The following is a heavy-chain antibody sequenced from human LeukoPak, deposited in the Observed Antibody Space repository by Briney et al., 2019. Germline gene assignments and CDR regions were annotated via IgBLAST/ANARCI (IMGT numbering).Heavy chain of an antibody. Sequence: ASVKVSCKASGYTFTNYDINWVRQATGQGLEWMGWMNPNSGNTGYAQKFQGRVTMTRNTSISTAYMELSSLGSEDTAVYYCARGYYYYYGMDVWGQGTTVTVSS. J-gene: IGHJ6*02. CDR2: MNPNSGNT. V-gene: IGHV1-8*01. CDR1: GYTFTNYD. CDR3: ARGYYYYYGMDV.